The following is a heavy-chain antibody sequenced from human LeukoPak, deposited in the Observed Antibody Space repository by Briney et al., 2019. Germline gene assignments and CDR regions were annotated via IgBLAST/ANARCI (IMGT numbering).Heavy chain of an antibody. CDR3: STGLGSCWTLQAFFFYF. CDR1: XXSXH. Sequence: XXSXHIXXXRQAPGQGLEWMGVINPSGDSTSYAQKFQGRVTMTRDTSTSTVYMELSTLRSCDTAVFFCSTGLGSCWTLQAFFFYFWGQGTLVTVSS. V-gene: IGHV1-46*01. J-gene: IGHJ4*02. D-gene: IGHD6-19*01. CDR2: INPSGDST.